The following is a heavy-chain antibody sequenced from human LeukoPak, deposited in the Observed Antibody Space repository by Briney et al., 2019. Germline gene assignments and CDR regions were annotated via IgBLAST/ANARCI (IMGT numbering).Heavy chain of an antibody. Sequence: GGSLRLSCAASGFTFDDYAMHWVRQAPGKGLEWVSGISWNSGSIGYADSVKGRFTISRDNAKNSLYLQMNSLRAEDTALNYCAKDNIGTATTPNFDYWGQGTLVTVSS. CDR1: GFTFDDYA. D-gene: IGHD1-1*01. V-gene: IGHV3-9*01. CDR3: AKDNIGTATTPNFDY. J-gene: IGHJ4*02. CDR2: ISWNSGSI.